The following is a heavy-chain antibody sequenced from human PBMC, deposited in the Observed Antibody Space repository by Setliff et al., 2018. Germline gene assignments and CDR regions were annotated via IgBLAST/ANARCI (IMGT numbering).Heavy chain of an antibody. CDR2: IYSTGST. D-gene: IGHD2-15*01. V-gene: IGHV4-4*08. Sequence: SATLSLTCTVSGDSIYNHFWSWVRQPPGKGLEWIGYIYSTGSTNYNPSLKSRVAISIDTSKNQFSLKVNSVTAADTAIYYCARGLNSVSWTFAYWGQGSLVTVSS. J-gene: IGHJ4*02. CDR1: GDSIYNHF. CDR3: ARGLNSVSWTFAY.